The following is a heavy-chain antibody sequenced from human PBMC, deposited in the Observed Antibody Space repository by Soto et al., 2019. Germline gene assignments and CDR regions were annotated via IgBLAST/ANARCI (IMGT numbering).Heavy chain of an antibody. V-gene: IGHV4-34*01. D-gene: IGHD5-12*01. CDR2: INHSGST. Sequence: QVQLQQWGAGLLKPSETLSLTCAVYGGSFSGYYWSWIRQPPGKGLEWIGEINHSGSTNYNPSLKSRVTISVDTSKNQFSLKLSSVTAADTAVYYCASLSGYDVDYWGQGTLVTVSS. CDR3: ASLSGYDVDY. CDR1: GGSFSGYY. J-gene: IGHJ4*02.